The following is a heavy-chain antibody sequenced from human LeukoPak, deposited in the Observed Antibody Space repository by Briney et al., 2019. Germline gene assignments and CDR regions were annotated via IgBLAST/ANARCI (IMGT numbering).Heavy chain of an antibody. J-gene: IGHJ4*02. CDR1: GYTFTSYY. D-gene: IGHD2-15*01. CDR2: INPSGGST. CDR3: AMRYCRVGSCYFQN. V-gene: IGHV1-46*01. Sequence: ASVKVSCKASGYTFTSYYMHWVRQAPGQGLEWMGIINPSGGSTSYAQKFQGRVTMTRNIPITTAYMELDRLTSEDTAEYYCAMRYCRVGSCYFQNWGQGTPVTVSS.